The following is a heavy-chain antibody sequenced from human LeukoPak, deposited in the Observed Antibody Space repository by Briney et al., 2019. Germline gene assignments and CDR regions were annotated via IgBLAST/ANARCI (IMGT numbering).Heavy chain of an antibody. CDR2: IYYSGNT. CDR3: ASCDFWSGYYLDY. Sequence: WVRQAPGKGLEWIGSIYYSGNTYYNPSLKSRVTISVDTSKNQFSLKLTSVTAADTAVYYCASCDFWSGYYLDYWGQGTLVTVSS. V-gene: IGHV4-39*01. J-gene: IGHJ4*02. D-gene: IGHD3-3*01.